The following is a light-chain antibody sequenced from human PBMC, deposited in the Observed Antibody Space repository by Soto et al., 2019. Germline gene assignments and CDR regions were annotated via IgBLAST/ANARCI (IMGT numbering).Light chain of an antibody. Sequence: EIVLTQSPGTLSLSPGERATLSFRASQSLSSNYLAWYQQKPGQAPRLLIYSASTRASGIPDRFSGSGSGTDFTLTISTLEPEDFALYYCQQYGSSRTFGQGTKVDNK. J-gene: IGKJ1*01. CDR1: QSLSSNY. CDR3: QQYGSSRT. V-gene: IGKV3-20*01. CDR2: SAS.